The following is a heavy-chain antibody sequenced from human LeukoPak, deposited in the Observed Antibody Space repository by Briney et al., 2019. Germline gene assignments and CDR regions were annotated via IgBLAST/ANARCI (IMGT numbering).Heavy chain of an antibody. J-gene: IGHJ4*02. V-gene: IGHV3-21*01. Sequence: KPGGSLRLSCAASGFTFSSYIMNWVRQAPGKGLEWVASISRNSTYIHYADSVKGRFTISRDNARNSLFLQMNSLRAEDTAIYYCASDEGNYFDYWGQGTLVTVSS. CDR3: ASDEGNYFDY. CDR1: GFTFSSYI. CDR2: ISRNSTYI.